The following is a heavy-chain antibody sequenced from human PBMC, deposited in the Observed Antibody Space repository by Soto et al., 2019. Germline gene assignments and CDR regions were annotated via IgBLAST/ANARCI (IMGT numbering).Heavy chain of an antibody. Sequence: QVELVQSGVEVKNPGSSVKVSCKASGDTFSKYAINWVRQAPGQGLEWMGGIIPFYDKPNYAENFLGRVTISADKFTTTAYLEVSSLRSEVTAVYFCARGYRELFFYAMDVWGRGTPVIVSS. D-gene: IGHD3-10*01. CDR3: ARGYRELFFYAMDV. CDR1: GDTFSKYA. CDR2: IIPFYDKP. V-gene: IGHV1-69*06. J-gene: IGHJ6*02.